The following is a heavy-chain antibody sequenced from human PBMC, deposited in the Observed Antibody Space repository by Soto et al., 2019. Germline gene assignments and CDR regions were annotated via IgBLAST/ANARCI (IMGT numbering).Heavy chain of an antibody. Sequence: QVQLQESGPGLVKPSATLSLTCTVSGGPISSYYWSWIRQPPGKGLEWIGFIYYSGRTNYNPSLNSRVTRSVETSKNQFSLKLSSVTGAETAVYYCARGRDLYGDYGDWGQGPLVTVSS. J-gene: IGHJ4*02. V-gene: IGHV4-59*01. CDR3: ARGRDLYGDYGD. CDR2: IYYSGRT. D-gene: IGHD4-17*01. CDR1: GGPISSYY.